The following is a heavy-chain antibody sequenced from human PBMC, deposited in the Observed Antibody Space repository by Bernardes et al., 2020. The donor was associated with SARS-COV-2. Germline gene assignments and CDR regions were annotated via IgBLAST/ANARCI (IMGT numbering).Heavy chain of an antibody. Sequence: GSLRASCAASGFTVSDYYMNWIRQAPGKGLEWVSYNSNGGGRYTNYADSVKGRFTISRDVAKNSLYLQMNSLRAEDTAVYYCARESRYSSSSLILDYWGQGTLVTVSS. CDR1: GFTVSDYY. D-gene: IGHD6-6*01. V-gene: IGHV3-11*06. J-gene: IGHJ4*02. CDR3: ARESRYSSSSLILDY. CDR2: NSNGGGRYT.